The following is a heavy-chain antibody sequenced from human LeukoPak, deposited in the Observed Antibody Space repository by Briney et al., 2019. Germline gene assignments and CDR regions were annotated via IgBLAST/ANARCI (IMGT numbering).Heavy chain of an antibody. V-gene: IGHV3-23*01. D-gene: IGHD5-18*01. J-gene: IGHJ4*02. CDR1: GFTFSSYV. Sequence: GGSLRLSCAASGFTFSSYVMSGVRQARGKGLEGVSAISGSGGSTYYADSVKGRFTISRDNSKNTLYLKMTSLRAEDTAVYYCAKAHMQLWSPSDFDYWGQGTLVTVSS. CDR3: AKAHMQLWSPSDFDY. CDR2: ISGSGGST.